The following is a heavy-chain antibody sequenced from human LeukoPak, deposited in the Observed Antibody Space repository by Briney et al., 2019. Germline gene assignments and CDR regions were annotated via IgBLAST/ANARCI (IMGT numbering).Heavy chain of an antibody. J-gene: IGHJ4*02. CDR3: ASRRYSGTYSRDY. CDR1: GYTFTGYY. D-gene: IGHD1-26*01. Sequence: ASVKVSCKASGYTFTGYYIHWVRQAPGQGLEWMGWINPNSGGTNYAPTFQGRVTMTRDTSISTAYMELSRLRSDDTAVYYCASRRYSGTYSRDYWGQGTLVTVSS. CDR2: INPNSGGT. V-gene: IGHV1-2*02.